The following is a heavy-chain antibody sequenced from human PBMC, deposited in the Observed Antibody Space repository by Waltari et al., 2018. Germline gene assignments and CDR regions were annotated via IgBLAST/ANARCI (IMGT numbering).Heavy chain of an antibody. V-gene: IGHV3-30*18. D-gene: IGHD6-19*01. CDR1: GFTFSSYG. J-gene: IGHJ4*02. Sequence: QVQLVESGGGVVQPGRSLRLSCAASGFTFSSYGMHWVRQAPGKGLEWVAVISYDGSNKYYADSVKGRFTISIDNSKNTLYLQMNSLRAEDTAVYYCAKGSSGWQIDYWGQGTLVTVSS. CDR2: ISYDGSNK. CDR3: AKGSSGWQIDY.